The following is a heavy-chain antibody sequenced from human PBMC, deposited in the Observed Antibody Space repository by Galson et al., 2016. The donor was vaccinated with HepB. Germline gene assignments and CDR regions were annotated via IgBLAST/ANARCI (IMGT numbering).Heavy chain of an antibody. CDR3: ARDALYSGYDDSLDYHGLDV. Sequence: SETLSLTCSLSGGSISTYYWTWIRQAPGRGLEWIGNALYTGSTKYNPSPKSRVTISIDPSETQFSLKLNSVTAADTAVYYCARDALYSGYDDSLDYHGLDVWGQGTTVIVS. D-gene: IGHD5-12*01. V-gene: IGHV4-59*01. J-gene: IGHJ6*02. CDR2: ALYTGST. CDR1: GGSISTYY.